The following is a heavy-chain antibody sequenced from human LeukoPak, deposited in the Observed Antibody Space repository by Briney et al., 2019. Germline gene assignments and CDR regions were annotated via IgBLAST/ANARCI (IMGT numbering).Heavy chain of an antibody. J-gene: IGHJ4*02. CDR3: ARSHPPYDYVWGSSDH. D-gene: IGHD3-16*01. Sequence: GQSLRLSCAASGFTFSSYAMHWVRQAPGKGLGWVAVISSDGSNKYYADSVKGRFTISRDNSKNTLYLQMNSLRAEDTAVYYCARSHPPYDYVWGSSDHWGQGTLVTVSS. CDR1: GFTFSSYA. V-gene: IGHV3-30*01. CDR2: ISSDGSNK.